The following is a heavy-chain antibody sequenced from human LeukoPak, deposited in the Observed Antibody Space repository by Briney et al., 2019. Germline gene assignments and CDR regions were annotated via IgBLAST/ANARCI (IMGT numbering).Heavy chain of an antibody. D-gene: IGHD1-26*01. CDR2: ISWNTGNI. CDR3: ARDPDELPYDY. Sequence: PGRSLRLSCAAAGFTFDNYAMHWVRQAPGKGLEWVSRISWNTGNIDYADSVKGRFTISRDNAKNSLYLQMNSLRAEDTALYYCARDPDELPYDYWGQGTLVTVSS. CDR1: GFTFDNYA. V-gene: IGHV3-9*01. J-gene: IGHJ4*02.